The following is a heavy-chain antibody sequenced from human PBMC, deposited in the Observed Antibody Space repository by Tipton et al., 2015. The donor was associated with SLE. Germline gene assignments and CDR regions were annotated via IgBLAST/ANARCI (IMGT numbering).Heavy chain of an antibody. D-gene: IGHD5-12*01. CDR2: SYIGGGGT. CDR3: ASLERYSGYDWHFDY. Sequence: SLRLSCAASGFTFSSYAMHWVRQAPGKGLEWVAVSYIGGGGTAYADSVKGRFTISRDSSENTLFLQMNSLRAEDTAVYYCASLERYSGYDWHFDYWGQGTLVTVSS. V-gene: IGHV3-NL1*01. J-gene: IGHJ4*02. CDR1: GFTFSSYA.